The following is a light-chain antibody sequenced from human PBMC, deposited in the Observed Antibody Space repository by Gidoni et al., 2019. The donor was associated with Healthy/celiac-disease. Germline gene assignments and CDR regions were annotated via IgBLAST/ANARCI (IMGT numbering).Light chain of an antibody. J-gene: IGKJ4*01. V-gene: IGKV3-20*01. CDR3: QQYGSSPLT. CDR1: QSVSSSY. Sequence: SQSVSSSYLAWYQQKPGQAPRLLIYGASSRATGISDRFSGSGSGTDFTLTISRLEPEDFAVYYCQQYGSSPLTFGGGTKVEIK. CDR2: GAS.